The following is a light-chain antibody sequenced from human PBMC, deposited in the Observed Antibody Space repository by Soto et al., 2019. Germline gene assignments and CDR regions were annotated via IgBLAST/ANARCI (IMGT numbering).Light chain of an antibody. CDR1: QDIDKN. J-gene: IGKJ5*01. V-gene: IGKV1-33*01. Sequence: IQLTQSPSSLSASVGDRVTITCQASQDIDKNLNWYQQKPGKAPKLLIYDASSLQTGVPSRFSGSGSATDFTFTISSLQPEDIATYYCQQYDNLLPITFGQGTRLDTK. CDR3: QQYDNLLPIT. CDR2: DAS.